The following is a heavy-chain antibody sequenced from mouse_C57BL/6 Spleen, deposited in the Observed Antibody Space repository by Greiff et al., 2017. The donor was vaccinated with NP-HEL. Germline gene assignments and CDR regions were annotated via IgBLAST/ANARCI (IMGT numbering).Heavy chain of an antibody. CDR2: IWSGGST. J-gene: IGHJ1*03. CDR1: GFSLTSYG. Sequence: QVQLKQSGPGLVQPSQSVSITCTVSGFSLTSYGVHWVRQSPGKGLEWLGVIWSGGSTDYNAAFISRLSISKDNSKSQVFFKMNSLQADDTAIYYCARSYYRWYFDVWGTGTTVTVSS. CDR3: ARSYYRWYFDV. V-gene: IGHV2-2*01. D-gene: IGHD2-12*01.